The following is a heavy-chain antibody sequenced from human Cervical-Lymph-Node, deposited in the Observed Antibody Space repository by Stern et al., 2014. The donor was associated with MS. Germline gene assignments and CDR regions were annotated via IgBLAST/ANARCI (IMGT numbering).Heavy chain of an antibody. CDR3: ASRWSGTYYGQNWFDP. CDR1: GDSITSGGHY. V-gene: IGHV4-31*03. Sequence: VQLLESGPGLVKPSQTLSLTCTVSGDSITSGGHYWSWIRQHPGKGLEWIGYIYNSGATFYNPSLKGRLTISLDTSKNQFSLQLSSVTAADTAIYYCASRWSGTYYGQNWFDPWGQGILVTVST. D-gene: IGHD1-26*01. J-gene: IGHJ5*02. CDR2: IYNSGAT.